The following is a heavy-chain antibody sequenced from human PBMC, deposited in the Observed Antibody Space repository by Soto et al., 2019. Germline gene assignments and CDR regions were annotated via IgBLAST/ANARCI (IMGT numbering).Heavy chain of an antibody. J-gene: IGHJ3*02. CDR2: IYYSGST. CDR3: ARHVVVVVAATPWIYAFDI. V-gene: IGHV4-39*01. D-gene: IGHD2-15*01. Sequence: PSETLSLTCTVSGGSISSGSYYWGWIRQPPGKGLEWIGSIYYSGSTYYNPSLKSRVTISVDTSKNQFSLKLSSVTAADTAVYYCARHVVVVVAATPWIYAFDIWGQGTMVTVSS. CDR1: GGSISSGSYY.